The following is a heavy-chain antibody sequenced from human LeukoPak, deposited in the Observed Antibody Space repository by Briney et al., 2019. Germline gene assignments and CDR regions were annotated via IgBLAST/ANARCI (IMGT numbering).Heavy chain of an antibody. V-gene: IGHV1-46*01. CDR2: INPSGGST. J-gene: IGHJ4*02. CDR1: GYTFTSYY. D-gene: IGHD2-2*01. CDR3: ARAGVVPRTDY. Sequence: GASVKVSCKASGYTFTSYYMHWVRQAPGQGLEWMGIINPSGGSTSYAQKPQGRVTMTTDTSTSTAYVELRSLRSDDTAVYYCARAGVVPRTDYWGQGTLVTVSS.